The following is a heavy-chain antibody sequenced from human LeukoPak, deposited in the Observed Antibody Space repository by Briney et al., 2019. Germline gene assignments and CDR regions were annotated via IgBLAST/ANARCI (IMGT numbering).Heavy chain of an antibody. Sequence: SETLSLTCTVSGGAISSSSYYWGWIRQPPGKGLEWIGSIYYSGSTYYNPSLKSRVTISVGTSKNQFSLKLSSVTAADTAVYYCARGDYYGSGSYLDYWGQGTLVTVSS. J-gene: IGHJ4*02. D-gene: IGHD3-10*01. CDR2: IYYSGST. CDR3: ARGDYYGSGSYLDY. V-gene: IGHV4-39*01. CDR1: GGAISSSSYY.